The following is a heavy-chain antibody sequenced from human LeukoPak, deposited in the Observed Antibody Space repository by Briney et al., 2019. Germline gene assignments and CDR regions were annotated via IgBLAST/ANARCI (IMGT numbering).Heavy chain of an antibody. J-gene: IGHJ3*02. Sequence: GGSLRLSCAASGFTFSSYAMHWVRQAPGKGLEWVADIWYGGRSKSYADSVKGRFTISRDNSKNTLYLQMNSLRAEDTAVYYCAKDSCSSSSCAFDIWGQGTMVTVSS. V-gene: IGHV3-30*02. CDR2: IWYGGRSK. D-gene: IGHD2-2*01. CDR3: AKDSCSSSSCAFDI. CDR1: GFTFSSYA.